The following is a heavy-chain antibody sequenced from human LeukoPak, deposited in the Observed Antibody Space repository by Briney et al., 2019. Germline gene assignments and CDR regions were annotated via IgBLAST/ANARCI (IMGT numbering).Heavy chain of an antibody. Sequence: PSETLSLTCAVSGGSISSSNWWSWVRQPPGKGLEWIGEIYHSGSTNYNPSLKSRVTISVDKSKNQFSLKLSSVTAADTAVYYCARDRMVRHYYYYGMDVWGQGTTVTVSS. CDR3: ARDRMVRHYYYYGMDV. D-gene: IGHD3-10*01. J-gene: IGHJ6*02. CDR1: GGSISSSNW. CDR2: IYHSGST. V-gene: IGHV4-4*02.